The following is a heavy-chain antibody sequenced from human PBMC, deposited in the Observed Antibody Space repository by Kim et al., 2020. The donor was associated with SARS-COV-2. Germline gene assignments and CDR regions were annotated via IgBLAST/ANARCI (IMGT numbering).Heavy chain of an antibody. CDR1: GFTFSSYG. Sequence: GGSLRLSCAASGFTFSSYGMHWVRQAPGKGLEWVAVIWYDGSNKYYADSVKGRFTISRDNSKNTLYLQMNSLRAEDTAVYYCARDRQLRSAAMSSMLHDWGQGTLVTVSS. CDR2: IWYDGSNK. CDR3: ARDRQLRSAAMSSMLHD. V-gene: IGHV3-33*01. J-gene: IGHJ4*02. D-gene: IGHD2-2*01.